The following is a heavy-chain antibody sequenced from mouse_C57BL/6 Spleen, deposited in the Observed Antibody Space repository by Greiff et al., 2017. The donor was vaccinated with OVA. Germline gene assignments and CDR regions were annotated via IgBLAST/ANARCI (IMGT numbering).Heavy chain of an antibody. CDR1: GYTFTSYG. CDR2: IYPRSGNT. D-gene: IGHD2-2*01. V-gene: IGHV1-81*01. J-gene: IGHJ2*01. Sequence: VKLVESGAELARPGASVKLSCKASGYTFTSYGISWVKQRTGQGLEWIGEIYPRSGNTYYNEKFKGKATLTADKSSSTAYMELRSLTSEDSAVYFCARSEVTYYFDDWGQGTTLTVSS. CDR3: ARSEVTYYFDD.